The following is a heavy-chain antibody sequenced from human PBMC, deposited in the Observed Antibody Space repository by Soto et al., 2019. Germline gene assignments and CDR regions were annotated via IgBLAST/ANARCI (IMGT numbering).Heavy chain of an antibody. D-gene: IGHD5-12*01. V-gene: IGHV4-59*11. CDR1: EGCSSSHY. CDR3: ARARGYSGYDWGSWFDP. Sequence: SLTISQPCSVGEGCSSSHYRSRLRQNPGKGLEWIGYIYYSGSTNYNPSLKSRVTISVDTSKNQFSLKLSSVTAADTAVYYCARARGYSGYDWGSWFDPWGQGTLVTVSS. J-gene: IGHJ5*02. CDR2: IYYSGST.